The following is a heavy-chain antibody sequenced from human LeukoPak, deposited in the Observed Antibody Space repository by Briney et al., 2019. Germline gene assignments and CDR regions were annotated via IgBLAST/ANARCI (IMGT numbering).Heavy chain of an antibody. Sequence: ASVKVSCKASGYTFTGYYMHWVRQAPGQGLEWMGRINPNSSGTNYAQKFQGRVTMTRDTSISTAYMELSRLRSDDTAVYYCAREDYYDFWSGYYTYSYFDYWGQGTLVTVSS. D-gene: IGHD3-3*01. CDR2: INPNSSGT. CDR1: GYTFTGYY. J-gene: IGHJ4*02. V-gene: IGHV1-2*06. CDR3: AREDYYDFWSGYYTYSYFDY.